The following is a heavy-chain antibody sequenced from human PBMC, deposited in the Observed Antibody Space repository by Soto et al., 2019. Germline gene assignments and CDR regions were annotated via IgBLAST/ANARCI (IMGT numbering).Heavy chain of an antibody. V-gene: IGHV3-74*01. CDR1: GLTFSSYW. CDR2: INSDGSST. Sequence: EVQLVESGGGLVQPGGSLRLSCAASGLTFSSYWMHWVRQAPGKGLVWVSRINSDGSSTNYADSVKGRFTISRDNAKHTLYLQMNSLSAEDTAVYCCALSYAVTTAYGGQGTLVTVSS. J-gene: IGHJ4*02. D-gene: IGHD4-17*01. CDR3: ALSYAVTTAY.